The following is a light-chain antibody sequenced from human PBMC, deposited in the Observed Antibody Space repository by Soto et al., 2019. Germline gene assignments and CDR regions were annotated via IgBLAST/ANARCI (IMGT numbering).Light chain of an antibody. J-gene: IGKJ1*01. CDR2: GAS. Sequence: EIVLTQSPGTLSLSRGERATLSCRASQSVSSSYLAWYQQKPGQAPRPLIYGASSRAIGIPDRFSGSGSGTDFTLTISRLEPEDFAVYYCQQYGSSPWTFGQGTKVAIK. CDR1: QSVSSSY. V-gene: IGKV3-20*01. CDR3: QQYGSSPWT.